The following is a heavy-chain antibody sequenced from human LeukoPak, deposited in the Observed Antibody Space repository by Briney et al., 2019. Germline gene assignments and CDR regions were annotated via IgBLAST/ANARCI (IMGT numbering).Heavy chain of an antibody. Sequence: QPGGSLRLSCAASGFTFSSYSMNWVRQAPGKGLEWVSYISSSSSTIYYADSVKGRFTISRDNAKNSLYLQMNSLRAEDTAVYYCARALAPYGDYAFDYWGQGTLVTVSS. CDR1: GFTFSSYS. CDR2: ISSSSSTI. J-gene: IGHJ4*02. V-gene: IGHV3-48*01. CDR3: ARALAPYGDYAFDY. D-gene: IGHD4-17*01.